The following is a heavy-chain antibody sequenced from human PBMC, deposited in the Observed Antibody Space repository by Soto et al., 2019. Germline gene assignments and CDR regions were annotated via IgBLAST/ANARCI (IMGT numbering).Heavy chain of an antibody. CDR2: IIPIFGTA. Sequence: QVQLVQSGAEVKKPGSSVKVSCKASGGTFSSYAISWVRQAPGQGLEWMGGIIPIFGTANYAQKFQGRVTITADEATSTADMELSSLRSEDTAVYYCARGPRNDYGDVWYFDLWGRGTLVTVSS. V-gene: IGHV1-69*12. J-gene: IGHJ2*01. CDR3: ARGPRNDYGDVWYFDL. D-gene: IGHD4-17*01. CDR1: GGTFSSYA.